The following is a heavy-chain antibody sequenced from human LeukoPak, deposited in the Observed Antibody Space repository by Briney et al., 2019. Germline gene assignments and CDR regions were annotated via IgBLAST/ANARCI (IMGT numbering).Heavy chain of an antibody. V-gene: IGHV3-30*18. CDR1: GFTFSSYG. CDR3: AKYGSCSGGSCYPGMDV. D-gene: IGHD2-15*01. CDR2: ISYDGSNK. J-gene: IGHJ6*02. Sequence: GGSPRLSCAASGFTFSSYGMHWVRQAPGKGLEWVAVISYDGSNKYYADSVKGRFTISRDNSKNTLYLQMNSLRAEDTAVYYCAKYGSCSGGSCYPGMDVWGQGTTVTVSS.